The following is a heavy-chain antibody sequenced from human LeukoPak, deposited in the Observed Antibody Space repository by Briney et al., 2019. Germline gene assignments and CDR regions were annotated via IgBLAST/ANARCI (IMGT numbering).Heavy chain of an antibody. D-gene: IGHD6-19*01. V-gene: IGHV3-23*01. CDR2: ISGSGGST. Sequence: PGGSLRLSCAASGFTFSSYAMSWVRQAPGKGLEWVSAISGSGGSTYYADSVKGRFTISRDNSKNTLYLQMNSLRAEDTAVYYCANAVAIFGYFDYWGQGTLVTVSS. CDR1: GFTFSSYA. J-gene: IGHJ4*02. CDR3: ANAVAIFGYFDY.